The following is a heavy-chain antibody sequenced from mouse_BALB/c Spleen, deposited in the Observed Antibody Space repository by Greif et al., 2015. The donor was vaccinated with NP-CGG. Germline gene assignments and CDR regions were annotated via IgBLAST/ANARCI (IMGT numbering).Heavy chain of an antibody. Sequence: LVKTGASVKISCKASGYSFTGYYMHWVKQSHGKSLEWIGYISCYNGATSYNQKFKGKATFTVDTSSSTAYMQFNSLTSEDSVVYYCARSYYRYDEGVYFDYWGQGTTLTVSS. J-gene: IGHJ2*01. CDR1: GYSFTGYY. D-gene: IGHD2-14*01. V-gene: IGHV1S34*01. CDR2: ISCYNGAT. CDR3: ARSYYRYDEGVYFDY.